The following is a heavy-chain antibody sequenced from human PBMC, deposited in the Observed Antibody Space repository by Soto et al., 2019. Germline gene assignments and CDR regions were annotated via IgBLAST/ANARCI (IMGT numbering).Heavy chain of an antibody. CDR3: AASCVACGGFNYYGMDV. Sequence: QVQLQESGPGLVKPSQTLSLTCTVSGGSISSGGYYWYWIRQHPGKGLEWIGYIYYSGTTYYNPSLKRRVTISVDTSKNQFSLMLSSVTAADTAVYYCAASCVACGGFNYYGMDVWGQGTTVTVSS. V-gene: IGHV4-31*03. D-gene: IGHD2-21*01. J-gene: IGHJ6*02. CDR1: GGSISSGGYY. CDR2: IYYSGTT.